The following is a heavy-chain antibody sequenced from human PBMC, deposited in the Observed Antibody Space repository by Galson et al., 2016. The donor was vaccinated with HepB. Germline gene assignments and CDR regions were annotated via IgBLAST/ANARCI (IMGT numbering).Heavy chain of an antibody. CDR1: CDSISSYF. Sequence: ETLSLTCTVSCDSISSYFWSWIRQPPGQGLEWIGYISSSGAANYNPSLKSRVTMSVDTSRSQFSLTLYSVTVADTAVYYCARDLNWGKWNYFDYWGHGALVTVSS. CDR3: ARDLNWGKWNYFDY. D-gene: IGHD3-16*01. J-gene: IGHJ4*01. V-gene: IGHV4-59*01. CDR2: ISSSGAA.